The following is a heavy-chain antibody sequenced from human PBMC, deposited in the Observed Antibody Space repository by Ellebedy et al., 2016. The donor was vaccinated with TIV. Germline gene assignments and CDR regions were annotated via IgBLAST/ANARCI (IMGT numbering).Heavy chain of an antibody. CDR3: ARRYFEY. J-gene: IGHJ4*02. CDR1: GFTFSSYA. Sequence: GESLKISXAASGFTFSSYAMHWVRQAPGKGLEWVAVISYDGSNKYYADSVKGRFTISRDNSKNTLHLQMNSLRAEDTAVYYCARRYFEYWGQGTLVTVSS. CDR2: ISYDGSNK. V-gene: IGHV3-30*04.